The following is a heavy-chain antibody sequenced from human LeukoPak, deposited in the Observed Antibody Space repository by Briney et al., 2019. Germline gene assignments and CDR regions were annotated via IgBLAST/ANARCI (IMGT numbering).Heavy chain of an antibody. V-gene: IGHV3-20*04. Sequence: GGALRLSCAASGFTFDDYGMSWVRHAPGKGLEWVSGINWNGGSTGYADSVKGRFTISRANAKNSLYLQRNSLSAELTALYCSAMISVRGPVDYWGQGAMVTVSS. D-gene: IGHD2-15*01. CDR1: GFTFDDYG. CDR2: INWNGGST. CDR3: AMISVRGPVDY. J-gene: IGHJ4*02.